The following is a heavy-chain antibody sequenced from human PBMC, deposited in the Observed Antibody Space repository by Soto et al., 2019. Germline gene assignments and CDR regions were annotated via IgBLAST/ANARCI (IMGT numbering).Heavy chain of an antibody. J-gene: IGHJ3*02. D-gene: IGHD1-26*01. Sequence: QDQLVQSGAEVRKPGASVNVSCRSSGYTFTSHGFAWVRQAPGQGLEWMGWISTFNGKTDYAQKFQGRVTMTADTRTSTGYMELSSLRSDDTAVYYCARLLTEGATFREDAFDMWGPGTKVTVSS. CDR2: ISTFNGKT. V-gene: IGHV1-18*01. CDR3: ARLLTEGATFREDAFDM. CDR1: GYTFTSHG.